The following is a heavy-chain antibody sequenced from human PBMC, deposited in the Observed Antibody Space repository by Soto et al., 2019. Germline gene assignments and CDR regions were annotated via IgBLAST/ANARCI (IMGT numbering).Heavy chain of an antibody. D-gene: IGHD2-15*01. CDR3: ASYPWKYCSGGSCYWV. CDR2: IKQDGSEK. Sequence: GGSLRLSCAAPGFTFSSYWMSWVRQAPGKGLEWVANIKQDGSEKYYVDSVKGRFTISRDNAKNSLYLQMNSLRAEDTAVYYCASYPWKYCSGGSCYWVWGQGTLVTVSS. J-gene: IGHJ4*02. CDR1: GFTFSSYW. V-gene: IGHV3-7*01.